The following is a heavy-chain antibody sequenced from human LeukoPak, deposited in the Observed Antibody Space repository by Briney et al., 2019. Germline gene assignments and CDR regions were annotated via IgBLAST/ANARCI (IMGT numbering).Heavy chain of an antibody. J-gene: IGHJ4*02. Sequence: NSSQTLSLTCTVSGGSISSGGYYWSWIRQHPGKGLEWIGYIYYSGSTYYNPSLKSRVTISVDTSKNQFSLKLSSVTAADTAVYYCARHVRYSYGSWPWGLDYWGQGTLVTASS. D-gene: IGHD5-18*01. V-gene: IGHV4-31*03. CDR3: ARHVRYSYGSWPWGLDY. CDR2: IYYSGST. CDR1: GGSISSGGYY.